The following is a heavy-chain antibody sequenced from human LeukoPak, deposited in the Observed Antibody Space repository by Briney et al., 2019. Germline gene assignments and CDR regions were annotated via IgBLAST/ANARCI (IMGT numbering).Heavy chain of an antibody. CDR1: GGTFSSYA. J-gene: IGHJ3*02. V-gene: IGHV1-69*01. CDR3: ARVWGEYCSSTSCFDALDI. D-gene: IGHD2-2*01. Sequence: SVKVSCKASGGTFSSYAISWVRQAPGQGLEWMGGIIPIFGTANYAQKFQGRDTITADESTSTAYMELSSLRSEDTAVYYCARVWGEYCSSTSCFDALDIWGQGTMVTVSS. CDR2: IIPIFGTA.